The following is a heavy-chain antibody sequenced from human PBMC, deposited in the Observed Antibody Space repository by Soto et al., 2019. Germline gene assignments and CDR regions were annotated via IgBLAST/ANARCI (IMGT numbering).Heavy chain of an antibody. D-gene: IGHD3-22*01. CDR3: ARVSYYYDSSSYYFFDY. CDR1: CDSVSSGSYD. J-gene: IGHJ4*02. CDR2: IYNSGST. V-gene: IGHV4-61*01. Sequence: PSETLSLTCTVSCDSVSSGSYDWSWIRQPPWKGLEWIGYIYNSGSTKYNPSLKTRVTIPVDTSKNQLSLKLSSVTAAGTPVYYCARVSYYYDSSSYYFFDYWGQGTPVTVSS.